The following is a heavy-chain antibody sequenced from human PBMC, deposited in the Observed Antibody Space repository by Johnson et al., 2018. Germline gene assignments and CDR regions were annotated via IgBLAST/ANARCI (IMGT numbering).Heavy chain of an antibody. D-gene: IGHD6-19*01. J-gene: IGHJ6*03. CDR3: AREGSSGWSNYYYYYMDV. V-gene: IGHV3-21*01. Sequence: VQLVQSGGGLVKPGGSLRLSCAASGFTFSSYSMNWVRQAPGKGLEWVSSISSSSSYIYYADSVKGRFTISRDNAKDSLYLQMNSLRAEDTAVYYCAREGSSGWSNYYYYYMDVWGKGTTVTVSS. CDR1: GFTFSSYS. CDR2: ISSSSSYI.